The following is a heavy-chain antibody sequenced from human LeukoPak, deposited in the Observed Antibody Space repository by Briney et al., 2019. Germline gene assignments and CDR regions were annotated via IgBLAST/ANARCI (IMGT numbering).Heavy chain of an antibody. V-gene: IGHV3-23*01. D-gene: IGHD5-12*01. Sequence: GGSLRRSCAASGFTFSSYAMSWVRQAPGKGLEWVSSISNSGGRTFYTDSVKGRFTISRDNSKITLYPQMNSLRAEDTAVYYCAKSYNGYESKPDYWGQGTLVTVSS. CDR1: GFTFSSYA. CDR2: ISNSGGRT. CDR3: AKSYNGYESKPDY. J-gene: IGHJ4*02.